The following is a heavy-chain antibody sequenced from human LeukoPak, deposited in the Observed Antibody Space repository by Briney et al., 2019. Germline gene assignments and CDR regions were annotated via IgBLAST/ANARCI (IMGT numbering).Heavy chain of an antibody. CDR2: ISSSGSTI. V-gene: IGHV3-48*03. CDR3: ARGGAYYYGSGLLDDY. CDR1: GFTFSSYE. D-gene: IGHD3-10*01. J-gene: IGHJ4*02. Sequence: GGSLRLSCAASGFTFSSYEMNWVRQAPGKGLEWISYISSSGSTIYSADSVKGRFTISRDNAKNSLYLQMNSLRAEDTAVYYCARGGAYYYGSGLLDDYWGQGTLVTVSS.